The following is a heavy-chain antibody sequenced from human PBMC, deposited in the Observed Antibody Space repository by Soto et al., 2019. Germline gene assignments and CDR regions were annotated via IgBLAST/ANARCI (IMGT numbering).Heavy chain of an antibody. D-gene: IGHD3-22*01. CDR3: ARDDFYDSSGYPVY. CDR2: IYYSGST. Sequence: PSETLSLTCPVSGGSISSYYWSWIRQPPGKGLEWIGYIYYSGSTNYNPSLKSRVTISVDTSKNQFSLKLSSVTAADTAVYYCARDDFYDSSGYPVYWGQGTLVTVS. J-gene: IGHJ4*02. V-gene: IGHV4-59*01. CDR1: GGSISSYY.